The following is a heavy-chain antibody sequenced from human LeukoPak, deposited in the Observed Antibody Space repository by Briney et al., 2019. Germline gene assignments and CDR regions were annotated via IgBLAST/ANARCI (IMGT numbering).Heavy chain of an antibody. CDR1: GFSFSSYS. J-gene: IGHJ2*01. CDR3: ARVRYFDL. V-gene: IGHV3-48*02. CDR2: ISSSSSTI. Sequence: GGSLRLSCAASGFSFSSYSMNWVRQAPGKGLEWVSYISSSSSTIFYADSVKGRFTISRDNARNSLYLQMHSLRDEDTAVYYCARVRYFDLWGRGALVTVSS.